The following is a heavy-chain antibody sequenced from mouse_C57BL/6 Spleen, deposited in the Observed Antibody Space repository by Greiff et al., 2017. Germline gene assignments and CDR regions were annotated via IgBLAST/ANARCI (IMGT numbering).Heavy chain of an antibody. Sequence: VQLQQSGPGLVQPSQSLSITCTVSGFSLTSYGVHWVRQSPGKGLEWLGVIWSGGSTDYNAAFISRLSISKDNSKSQVFFKMNSRQADDTAIYSCARGGGFAYWGQGTLVTVSA. CDR3: ARGGGFAY. V-gene: IGHV2-2*01. CDR1: GFSLTSYG. CDR2: IWSGGST. J-gene: IGHJ3*01.